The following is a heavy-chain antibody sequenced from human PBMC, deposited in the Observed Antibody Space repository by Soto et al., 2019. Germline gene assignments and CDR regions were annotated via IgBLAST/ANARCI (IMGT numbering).Heavy chain of an antibody. CDR1: GGSISSYY. J-gene: IGHJ4*02. Sequence: SETLSLTCTVSGGSISSYYWSWIRQPPGKGLEWIGYIHYSGSTNYNPSLKSRDTISADTCKNQFSLKLSSVTAADTAVYYWARATTIFGVVPEYYFDYWGQGTLVTVSS. CDR2: IHYSGST. CDR3: ARATTIFGVVPEYYFDY. D-gene: IGHD3-3*01. V-gene: IGHV4-59*01.